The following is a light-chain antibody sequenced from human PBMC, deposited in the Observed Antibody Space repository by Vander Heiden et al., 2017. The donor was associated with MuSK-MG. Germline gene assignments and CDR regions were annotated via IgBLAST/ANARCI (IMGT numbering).Light chain of an antibody. CDR3: QQYNNWPPYT. J-gene: IGKJ2*01. V-gene: IGKV3-15*01. Sequence: EIVMTQSPATLSVSPGERATLSCRASQSVSSNLAWYQQKPGQAPRPLIYGASTRATGIPARFSGSGSGTEFTPTISSLQSEDFAVYYCQQYNNWPPYTFGQGTKLEIK. CDR1: QSVSSN. CDR2: GAS.